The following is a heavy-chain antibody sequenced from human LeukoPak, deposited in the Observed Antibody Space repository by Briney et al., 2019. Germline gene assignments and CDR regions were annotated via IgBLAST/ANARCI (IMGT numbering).Heavy chain of an antibody. D-gene: IGHD5-24*01. Sequence: PAETLSLTCTVSGGSISSSSYYWGWIRQPPGKGLEWIGSIYYSGSTYYNPSLKSRVTISVDTSKNQFSLKLSSVTAADTAVYYCAREERHMATEFDYWGQGTLVTVSS. CDR1: GGSISSSSYY. V-gene: IGHV4-39*07. CDR2: IYYSGST. CDR3: AREERHMATEFDY. J-gene: IGHJ4*02.